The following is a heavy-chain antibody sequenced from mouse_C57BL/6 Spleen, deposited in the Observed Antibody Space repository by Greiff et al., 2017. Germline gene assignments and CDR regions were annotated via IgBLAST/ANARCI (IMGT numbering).Heavy chain of an antibody. V-gene: IGHV10-1*01. Sequence: EVQLVESGGGLVQPKGSLKLSCAASGFSFNTYAMNWVRQAPGKGLEWVARIRSKSNNYATYYADSVKDRFTISRDDSESMLYLQMNNLKTEDTAMYYCVRGGGYYDAMDYWGQGTSVTVSS. D-gene: IGHD2-2*01. CDR3: VRGGGYYDAMDY. J-gene: IGHJ4*01. CDR1: GFSFNTYA. CDR2: IRSKSNNYAT.